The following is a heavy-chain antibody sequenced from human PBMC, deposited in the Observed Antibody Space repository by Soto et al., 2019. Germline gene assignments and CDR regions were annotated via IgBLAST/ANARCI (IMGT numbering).Heavy chain of an antibody. J-gene: IGHJ3*02. CDR2: FDPEDGET. CDR3: ATQDIVLMVYAFDI. D-gene: IGHD2-8*01. Sequence: ASVKVSCKVSGYTLTELSMHWVRQAPGKGLEWMGGFDPEDGETIYAQKFQGRVTMTEDTSTDTAYMELSSLRSEDTAVYYCATQDIVLMVYAFDIWGQGTMVTVSS. V-gene: IGHV1-24*01. CDR1: GYTLTELS.